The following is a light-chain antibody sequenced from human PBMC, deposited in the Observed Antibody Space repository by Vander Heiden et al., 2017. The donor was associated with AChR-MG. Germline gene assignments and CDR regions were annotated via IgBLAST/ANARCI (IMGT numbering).Light chain of an antibody. CDR1: TGAVNSGYY. CDR3: LLYYGGAQLWV. Sequence: QTVVTQEPSLTVSQGGTVTLTCSSSTGAVNSGYYPNWFQQKPGQAPRALTYSTSNKHSWTPARFSGSLLGGKAALTLSGVQPEDEAEYYCLLYYGGAQLWVFGGGTKLTVL. CDR2: STS. V-gene: IGLV7-43*01. J-gene: IGLJ3*02.